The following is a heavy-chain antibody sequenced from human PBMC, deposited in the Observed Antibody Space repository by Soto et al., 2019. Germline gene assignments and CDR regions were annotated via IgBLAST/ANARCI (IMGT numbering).Heavy chain of an antibody. CDR2: IWYDGSNK. V-gene: IGHV3-33*01. CDR3: AREYDYDSSGYYYYSDY. D-gene: IGHD3-22*01. Sequence: QVQLVESGGGVVQPGRSLRLSCAASGFTFSSYGMHWVRQAPGKGLEWVAVIWYDGSNKYYADSVKGRFTISRDNSKNTLYLQMNSLRAEDTAVYYCAREYDYDSSGYYYYSDYWGQGTLVTVSS. J-gene: IGHJ4*02. CDR1: GFTFSSYG.